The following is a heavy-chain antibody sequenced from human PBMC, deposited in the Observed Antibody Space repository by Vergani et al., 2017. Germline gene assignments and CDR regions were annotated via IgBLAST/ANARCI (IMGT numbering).Heavy chain of an antibody. J-gene: IGHJ4*02. CDR2: IDWDDDK. Sequence: QVTLRESGPALVKPTQTLTLTCTFSGFSLSTSGMCVSWIRQPPGKALEWLARIDWDDDKYYSTSLKTRRTISKDTSKNQVVLTMTNMDPVDTATYYCARTLQDTAMGFDYWGQGTLVTVSS. CDR3: ARTLQDTAMGFDY. D-gene: IGHD5-18*01. CDR1: GFSLSTSGMC. V-gene: IGHV2-70*15.